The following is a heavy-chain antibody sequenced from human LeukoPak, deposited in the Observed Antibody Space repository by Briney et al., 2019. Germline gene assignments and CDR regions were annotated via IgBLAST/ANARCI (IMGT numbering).Heavy chain of an antibody. CDR1: GGSISSGGYY. CDR2: IYHSGST. V-gene: IGHV4-30-2*01. Sequence: SETLSLTCTVSGGSISSGGYYWSWIRQPPGEGLEWIGYIYHSGSTYYNPSLKSRVTTSVDWSKNQFSLKLSSVTAADTAVYYCARGSYSLYWGQGTLVTVSS. J-gene: IGHJ4*02. CDR3: ARGSYSLY. D-gene: IGHD1-26*01.